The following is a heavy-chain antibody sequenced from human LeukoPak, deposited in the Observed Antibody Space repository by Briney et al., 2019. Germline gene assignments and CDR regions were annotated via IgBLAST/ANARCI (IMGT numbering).Heavy chain of an antibody. J-gene: IGHJ3*01. CDR2: TKQDGSEK. D-gene: IGHD5-18*01. V-gene: IGHV3-7*01. Sequence: PGGSLRLSCAASRFTFTDYWMSWVLQAPGKGLEWVANTKQDGSEKYYMDSVKGRFTISRDNAKNSLYLQMNSLRVEDTAVYFCARERNTAIVTAFDVWGQGTMVTVSS. CDR1: RFTFTDYW. CDR3: ARERNTAIVTAFDV.